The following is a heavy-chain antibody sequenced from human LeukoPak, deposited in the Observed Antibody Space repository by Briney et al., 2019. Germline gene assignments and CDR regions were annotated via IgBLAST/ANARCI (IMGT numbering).Heavy chain of an antibody. CDR1: GFTFSSYG. Sequence: PGGSLRLSCAASGFTFSSYGMHWVRQAPGKGLEWVAFIRYDGSNKYYADSVKGRFTIPRDNSKNTLYLQMNSLRAEDTAVYYCAKDGGFYSSSWRFDYWGQGTLVTVSS. V-gene: IGHV3-30*02. J-gene: IGHJ4*02. CDR2: IRYDGSNK. D-gene: IGHD6-13*01. CDR3: AKDGGFYSSSWRFDY.